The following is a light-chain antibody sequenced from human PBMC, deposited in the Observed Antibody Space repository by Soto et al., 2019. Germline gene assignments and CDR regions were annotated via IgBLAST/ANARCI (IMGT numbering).Light chain of an antibody. V-gene: IGKV3D-15*01. CDR2: GAS. CDR1: QSVTTN. CDR3: QEYNYWPLLYT. Sequence: EIVLTQSPATLSVSPGERATLSCRASQSVTTNLAWYQQKPGQAPRLLIYGASTRATGIPARFSGSGSGTEFTLTISSLQSEDFAVYYCQEYNYWPLLYTFCQGTKLEIK. J-gene: IGKJ2*01.